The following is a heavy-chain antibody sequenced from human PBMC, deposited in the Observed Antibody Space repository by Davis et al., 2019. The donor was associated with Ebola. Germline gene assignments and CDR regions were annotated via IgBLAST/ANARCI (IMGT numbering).Heavy chain of an antibody. CDR1: GGSINNYY. CDR3: ARWDSGGWYSFFDY. Sequence: SETLSLTCTVSGGSINNYYWSWVRQPPGKGLEWIGHIYSSGSTKYNPSLKSRVTISVDTSRNQFSLKVRSVTAADTAVYYCARWDSGGWYSFFDYWGLGTLVTVSS. J-gene: IGHJ4*02. CDR2: IYSSGST. D-gene: IGHD6-19*01. V-gene: IGHV4-59*08.